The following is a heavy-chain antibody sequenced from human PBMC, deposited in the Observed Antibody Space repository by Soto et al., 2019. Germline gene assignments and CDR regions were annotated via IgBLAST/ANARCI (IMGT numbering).Heavy chain of an antibody. V-gene: IGHV4-59*01. D-gene: IGHD6-19*01. Sequence: SETLSLTCTVSGGSISSYYWSWIRQPPGKGLGWIGYIYYSGSTNYNPSLKSRVTISVDTSKNQFSLKLSSVTAADTAVYYCARVEDSSGWPTFDYWGQGTLVTVSS. CDR1: GGSISSYY. CDR2: IYYSGST. CDR3: ARVEDSSGWPTFDY. J-gene: IGHJ4*02.